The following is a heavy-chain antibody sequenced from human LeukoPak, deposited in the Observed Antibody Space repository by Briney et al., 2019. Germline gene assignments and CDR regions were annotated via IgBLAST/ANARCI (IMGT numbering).Heavy chain of an antibody. D-gene: IGHD3-3*02. Sequence: SETLSLTCTVSGASISSDGFYWSWSRQLPGKGLEWIGYIYYTGFTYCKPSLKSRVTMSVDTSQNQFSLRMSSMTAADTAVYYRARAVLGIENYSYYVDVRGKGPTVNVS. J-gene: IGHJ6*03. V-gene: IGHV4-31*03. CDR2: IYYTGFT. CDR3: ARAVLGIENYSYYVDV. CDR1: GASISSDGFY.